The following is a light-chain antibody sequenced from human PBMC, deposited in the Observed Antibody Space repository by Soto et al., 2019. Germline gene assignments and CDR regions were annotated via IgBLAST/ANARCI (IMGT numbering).Light chain of an antibody. V-gene: IGKV2-28*01. Sequence: DIVMTQSPLSLPVTPGEPASISCRSSQSLLHSNGYNYLDWYVQRPGQSPQLLLYLASSRAAGVPDRFSGSGLGTDFTLKISRVEAEDVAVYYCMQALQTPPSFGQGTKLEIK. J-gene: IGKJ2*01. CDR2: LAS. CDR3: MQALQTPPS. CDR1: QSLLHSNGYNY.